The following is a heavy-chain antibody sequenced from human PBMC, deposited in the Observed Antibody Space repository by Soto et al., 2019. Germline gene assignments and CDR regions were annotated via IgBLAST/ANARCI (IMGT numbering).Heavy chain of an antibody. CDR2: INHSGST. D-gene: IGHD6-13*01. V-gene: IGHV4-34*01. J-gene: IGHJ6*03. CDR1: GGSFSGYY. Sequence: SETLSLTCAVYGGSFSGYYWSWIRQPPGKGLEWIGEINHSGSTNYNPSLKSRVTISVDTSKNQFSLKLSSVTAADTAVYYCARGPRYSSSSLRPTYYYYYMDVWGKGTTVTVSS. CDR3: ARGPRYSSSSLRPTYYYYYMDV.